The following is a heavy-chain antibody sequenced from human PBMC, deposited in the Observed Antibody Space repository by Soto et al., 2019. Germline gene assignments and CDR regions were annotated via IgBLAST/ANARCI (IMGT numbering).Heavy chain of an antibody. Sequence: GGSLRLSCAASGFTFSSYAMSCVRQAPGKGLEWGSAITGSGGSTYYADSLKGRFTISRDNSKNTLYLQMNSLRAEDTAVYYCAKDRGYDSSAYFDYWGQGTLVTVSS. CDR1: GFTFSSYA. CDR3: AKDRGYDSSAYFDY. V-gene: IGHV3-23*01. J-gene: IGHJ4*02. D-gene: IGHD3-22*01. CDR2: ITGSGGST.